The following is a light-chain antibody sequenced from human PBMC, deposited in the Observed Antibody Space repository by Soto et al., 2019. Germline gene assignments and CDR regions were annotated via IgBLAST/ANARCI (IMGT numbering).Light chain of an antibody. V-gene: IGKV4-1*01. CDR3: QQHYSSPLT. Sequence: DIVMTQSPDSLAMSLGERATINCKSSQSVFFSSNNKNYLVWYQQKPGQPPNLLIYWASTRESGVPDRFSGSGSGTDFTLTISSLQAEDVAVYYCQQHYSSPLTFGGGTKVEIK. CDR2: WAS. CDR1: QSVFFSSNNKNY. J-gene: IGKJ4*01.